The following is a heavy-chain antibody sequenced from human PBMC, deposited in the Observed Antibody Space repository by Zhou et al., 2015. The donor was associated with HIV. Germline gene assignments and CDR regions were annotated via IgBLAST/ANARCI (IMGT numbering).Heavy chain of an antibody. D-gene: IGHD2-8*01. CDR1: GYTFTGYY. CDR2: IMPMLAPG. CDR3: AREAYCTHTVCPRYYYYGMDV. Sequence: QVQLVQSGAEVKKPGASVKVSCKASGYTFTGYYMHWVRQAPGQGLEWLGGIMPMLAPGNYAQRFQGRLSLTADELTSTVYMELSSLRYEDTAVYYCAREAYCTHTVCPRYYYYGMDVWGQGTTVTVSS. V-gene: IGHV1-69*01. J-gene: IGHJ6*02.